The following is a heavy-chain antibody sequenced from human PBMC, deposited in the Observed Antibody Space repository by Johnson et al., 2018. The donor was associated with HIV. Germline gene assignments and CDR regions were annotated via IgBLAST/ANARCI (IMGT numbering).Heavy chain of an antibody. Sequence: QMLLVESGGGVVQPGRSLRLSCAASGFSFSNFGMHWVRQAPGKGLEWVALIWYDGSNVYYADSVRGRFTISRDNSKSALFLQMNSLRAEDTAVYYCARVALVVYAFDIWGQGTMVTVSS. CDR2: IWYDGSNV. J-gene: IGHJ3*02. V-gene: IGHV3-33*01. D-gene: IGHD2-15*01. CDR1: GFSFSNFG. CDR3: ARVALVVYAFDI.